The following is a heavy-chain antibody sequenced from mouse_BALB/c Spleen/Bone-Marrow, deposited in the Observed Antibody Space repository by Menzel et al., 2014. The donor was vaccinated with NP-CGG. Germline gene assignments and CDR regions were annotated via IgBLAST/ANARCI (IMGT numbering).Heavy chain of an antibody. CDR1: DYTFTDHA. Sequence: QVQLKQSGAKLVRPGVSVKISCKGSDYTFTDHAMHWVKRSHAKSLEWIGLISGYYGDAIYDQKFKGKATMTVDKSSSTACMELARLTSEDSAIYYCARSGKVRNAMDYWGQGTSVTVSS. D-gene: IGHD2-14*01. J-gene: IGHJ4*01. CDR3: ARSGKVRNAMDY. CDR2: ISGYYGDA. V-gene: IGHV1S137*01.